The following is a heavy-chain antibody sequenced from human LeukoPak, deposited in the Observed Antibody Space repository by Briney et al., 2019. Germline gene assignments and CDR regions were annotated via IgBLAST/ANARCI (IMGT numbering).Heavy chain of an antibody. CDR3: AGDAGYTYAYAY. CDR1: GFSFSNYW. V-gene: IGHV3-7*05. CDR2: IKEVGSEK. J-gene: IGHJ4*02. D-gene: IGHD5-18*01. Sequence: GGSLRLSCAESGFSFSNYWMSWVRQAPGKGLEWVAYIKEVGSEKNYVDSVKGRFTISRDNAKRSLYLQMNSLRAEDTAVYYCAGDAGYTYAYAYGGQGTLVTVSS.